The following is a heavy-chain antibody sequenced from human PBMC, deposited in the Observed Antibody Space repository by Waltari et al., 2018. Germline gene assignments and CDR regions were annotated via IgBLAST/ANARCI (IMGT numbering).Heavy chain of an antibody. Sequence: QVQLQESGPGLVKPSETMSLTCTVSGGSVSSGSYYWSWIRQPPGKGLEWIGYIYYSGSTNYHPSLKSRVTISVDTSKNQFSLKLSSVTAADTAVYYCAREKALYDSSGYFRGDAFDIWGQGTMVTVSS. V-gene: IGHV4-61*01. CDR1: GGSVSSGSYY. D-gene: IGHD3-22*01. CDR3: AREKALYDSSGYFRGDAFDI. J-gene: IGHJ3*02. CDR2: IYYSGST.